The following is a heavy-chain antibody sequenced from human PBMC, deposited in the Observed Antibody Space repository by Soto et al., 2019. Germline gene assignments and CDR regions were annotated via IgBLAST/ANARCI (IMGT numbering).Heavy chain of an antibody. CDR1: GGSVNSYY. CDR3: ARGRAIFGVVIRSYYFDY. D-gene: IGHD3-3*01. J-gene: IGHJ4*02. V-gene: IGHV4-59*02. Sequence: SETLSLTCTVSGGSVNSYYWSWIRQPPGKGLEWIGYIFYSGSTKSNPSLKSRVTMSVDMSKNQFSLRLTSVTAADTAVYYCARGRAIFGVVIRSYYFDYWGQGTLVTVS. CDR2: IFYSGST.